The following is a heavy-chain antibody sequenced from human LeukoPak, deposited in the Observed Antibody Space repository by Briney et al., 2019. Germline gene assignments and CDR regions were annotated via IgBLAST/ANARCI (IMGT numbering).Heavy chain of an antibody. D-gene: IGHD2-2*01. CDR2: INPNSGGT. CDR1: GYTFTGYY. Sequence: ASVKVSCKASGYTFTGYYMHWVRQAPGQGLEWMGWINPNSGGTNYAQKFQGRVTMTRDTSTSTAYMELSRLRSDDTAVYYCARGYCSSTSCKPWSGWFDPWGQGTLVTVSS. V-gene: IGHV1-2*02. J-gene: IGHJ5*02. CDR3: ARGYCSSTSCKPWSGWFDP.